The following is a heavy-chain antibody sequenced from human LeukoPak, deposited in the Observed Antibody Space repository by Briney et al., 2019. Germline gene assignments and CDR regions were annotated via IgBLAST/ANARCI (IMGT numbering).Heavy chain of an antibody. CDR1: GFTVSSSY. CDR3: ARATEGKYSSGWYSGYYYYMDV. CDR2: IYSGGST. D-gene: IGHD6-19*01. J-gene: IGHJ6*03. V-gene: IGHV3-53*01. Sequence: GGSLRLSCAASGFTVSSSYMSWVRQAPGKGLEWVSVIYSGGSTYYADSVKGRFTIPRDNSKNTLYLQMNSLRAEDTAVYYCARATEGKYSSGWYSGYYYYMDVWGKGTTVTISS.